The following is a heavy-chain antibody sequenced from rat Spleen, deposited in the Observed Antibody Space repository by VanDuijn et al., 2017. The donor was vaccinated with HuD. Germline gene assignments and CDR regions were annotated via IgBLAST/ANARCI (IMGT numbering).Heavy chain of an antibody. CDR2: ISHSDGRT. CDR1: DFSFRNYY. Sequence: EVQLVESDGGLVQPGRSLNLSCAASDFSFRNYYMAWVRQAPKKGLEWVAIISHSDGRTYYPDSVKGRFTISRDNTKSSLYLQMNSLKSEDTATYYCTRETSYYFDYWGQGVMVTVSS. V-gene: IGHV5-20*01. J-gene: IGHJ2*01. CDR3: TRETSYYFDY.